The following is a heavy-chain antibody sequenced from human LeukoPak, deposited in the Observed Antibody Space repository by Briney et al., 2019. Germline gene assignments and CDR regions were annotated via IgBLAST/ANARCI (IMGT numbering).Heavy chain of an antibody. V-gene: IGHV4-38-2*01. Sequence: SETLSLTCAVSGYSISSGYYWGWIRQPPGKGLEWIGSIYHSGSTYYNPSLKSRVTISVDTSKNQFSLKLSSVTAADTAVYYCARRTLSGIDYWGQGTLVTVSS. CDR2: IYHSGST. CDR3: ARRTLSGIDY. J-gene: IGHJ4*02. D-gene: IGHD1-14*01. CDR1: GYSISSGYY.